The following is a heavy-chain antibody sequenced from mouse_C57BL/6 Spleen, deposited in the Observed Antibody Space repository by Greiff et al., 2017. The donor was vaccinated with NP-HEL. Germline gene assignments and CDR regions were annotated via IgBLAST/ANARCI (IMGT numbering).Heavy chain of an antibody. CDR1: GYAFSSSW. V-gene: IGHV1-82*01. CDR2: IYPGDGDT. Sequence: VQLQQSGPELVKPGASVKISCKASGYAFSSSWMNWVKQRPGKGLEWIGRIYPGDGDTNYNGKFKGKATLTADKSSSTAYMQLSSLTSEDSAVYFCARSEGDMWCAYWGQGTLVTVSA. D-gene: IGHD3-3*01. J-gene: IGHJ3*01. CDR3: ARSEGDMWCAY.